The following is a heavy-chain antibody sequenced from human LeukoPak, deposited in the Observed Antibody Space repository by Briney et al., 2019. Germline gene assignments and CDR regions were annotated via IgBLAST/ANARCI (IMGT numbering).Heavy chain of an antibody. CDR1: GGSISSYY. CDR3: ARFSSRIQLWLSPAYSFAH. V-gene: IGHV4-59*01. J-gene: IGHJ4*02. CDR2: IYYSGST. Sequence: SETLSLTCTVSGGSISSYYWSWIRQPPGKGLEWIGYIYYSGSTNYNPSLKSRVPISADTSKNQFSLKLSSVPAADTAVYYCARFSSRIQLWLSPAYSFAHWGQGTLVTVSS. D-gene: IGHD5-18*01.